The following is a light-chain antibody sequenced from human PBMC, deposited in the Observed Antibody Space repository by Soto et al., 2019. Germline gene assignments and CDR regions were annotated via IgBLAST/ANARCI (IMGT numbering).Light chain of an antibody. CDR3: CSYTGSYTYV. Sequence: QSALTQPRSVSGSPGQSVTISCTGTSSDVGGYNYVSWYQQHPDKAPKLVIYDVSQRPSGVPDRFSGSKSGNTASLTISGLQAEDEADYYCCSYTGSYTYVFGTGTKVTVL. V-gene: IGLV2-11*01. CDR1: SSDVGGYNY. CDR2: DVS. J-gene: IGLJ1*01.